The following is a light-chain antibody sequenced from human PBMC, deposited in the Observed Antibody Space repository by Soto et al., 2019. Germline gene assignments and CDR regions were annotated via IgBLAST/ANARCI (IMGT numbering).Light chain of an antibody. J-gene: IGLJ2*01. V-gene: IGLV2-14*01. CDR3: SSYTSSSTHVV. Sequence: QSALTQPASVSGSPGQSITISCTGTSSDVGGYNYVSWYQQHPGKAPKLMIYDVTNRPSGVSNLFSGSKSGNTASLAISGLQAEDEADYYCSSYTSSSTHVVFGGGTQLTLL. CDR2: DVT. CDR1: SSDVGGYNY.